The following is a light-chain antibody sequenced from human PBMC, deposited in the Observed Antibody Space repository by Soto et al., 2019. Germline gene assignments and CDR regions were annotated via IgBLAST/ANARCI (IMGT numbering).Light chain of an antibody. CDR2: DAS. Sequence: EIVLTQSPATLSLSPGERATLSCRASQSVSSYLAWYQQKPGQAPRLLIYDASNRATGISARFSGSGSGTDFTLTISSLEPEDFAVYYCQQRSNWPITFGQGIRLEIK. CDR3: QQRSNWPIT. CDR1: QSVSSY. J-gene: IGKJ5*01. V-gene: IGKV3-11*01.